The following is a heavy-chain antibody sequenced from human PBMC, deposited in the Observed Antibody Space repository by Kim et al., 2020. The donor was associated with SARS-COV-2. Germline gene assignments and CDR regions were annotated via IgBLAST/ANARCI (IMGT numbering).Heavy chain of an antibody. Sequence: SVKVSCKASGGTFSSYTISWVRQAPGQGLEWMGRIIPILGIANYAQKFQGRVTITADKSTSTAYMELSSLRSEDTAVYYCARWGGSSSGYLNTGAFDYWGQGTLVTVSS. V-gene: IGHV1-69*02. CDR2: IIPILGIA. J-gene: IGHJ4*02. D-gene: IGHD3-22*01. CDR1: GGTFSSYT. CDR3: ARWGGSSSGYLNTGAFDY.